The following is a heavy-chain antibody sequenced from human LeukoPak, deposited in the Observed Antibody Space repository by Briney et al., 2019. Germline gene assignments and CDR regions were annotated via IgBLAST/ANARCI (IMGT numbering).Heavy chain of an antibody. CDR2: IYYSGST. J-gene: IGHJ5*02. D-gene: IGHD3-10*01. V-gene: IGHV4-39*07. CDR1: GGSISSNSYY. Sequence: SETLSLTCTVSGGSISSNSYYWDWIRQPPGTGLEWIGSIYYSGSTNYNPSLKSRVTISVDTSKNQFSLKLSSVTAADTAVYYCARKTPFSGSYSGWFDPWGQGTLVTVSS. CDR3: ARKTPFSGSYSGWFDP.